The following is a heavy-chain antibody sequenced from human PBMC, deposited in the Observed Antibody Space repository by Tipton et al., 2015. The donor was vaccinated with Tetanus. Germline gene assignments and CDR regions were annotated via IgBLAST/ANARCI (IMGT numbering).Heavy chain of an antibody. CDR2: ISPGDSDA. Sequence: QLVQSGAEVKKSGESLKISCSGSGYKFGIYWIAWMRQMPGKGLEWMGIISPGDSDATYSPSFQGHVAISLDKSTSTAYLQWSSLKASDTAIYFCARLPKHYSASGSAWGQGTQVTVSS. V-gene: IGHV5-51*01. CDR1: GYKFGIYW. J-gene: IGHJ5*02. D-gene: IGHD3-10*01. CDR3: ARLPKHYSASGSA.